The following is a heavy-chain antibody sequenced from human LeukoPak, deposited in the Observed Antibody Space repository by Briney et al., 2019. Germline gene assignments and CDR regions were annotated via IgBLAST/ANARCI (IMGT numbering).Heavy chain of an antibody. CDR2: ISGSGGST. V-gene: IGHV3-23*01. CDR3: AKDPPRRRWFRGDDAFDI. J-gene: IGHJ3*02. D-gene: IGHD3-10*01. CDR1: GFTFSSYA. Sequence: GGSLRLSCAASGFTFSSYAMSWVRQAPGEGLEWVSAISGSGGSTYYADSVKGRFTISRDNSKNTLYLQMNSLRAEDTAVYYCAKDPPRRRWFRGDDAFDIWGQGTMVTVSS.